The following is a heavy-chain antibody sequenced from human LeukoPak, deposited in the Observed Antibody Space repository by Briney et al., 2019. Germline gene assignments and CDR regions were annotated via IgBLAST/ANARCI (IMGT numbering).Heavy chain of an antibody. CDR2: IKTEGYGETA. V-gene: IGHV3-49*04. J-gene: IGHJ5*02. CDR3: ARDFHIFAYYGFGDL. CDR1: GFNLNNHA. D-gene: IGHD1-26*01. Sequence: GGSLRLSCTASGFNLNNHAMSWVRQAPGKGLEWLGFIKTEGYGETADYAASVKGRFTISRDDSTNIAYLQMNRLNTEDTAVYYCARDFHIFAYYGFGDLWGQGTLVSVSS.